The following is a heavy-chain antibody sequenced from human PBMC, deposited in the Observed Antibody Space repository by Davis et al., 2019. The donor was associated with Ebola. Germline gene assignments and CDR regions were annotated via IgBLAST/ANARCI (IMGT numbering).Heavy chain of an antibody. J-gene: IGHJ6*02. Sequence: GGSLRLSCAASGFTFSSYGMHWVRQAPGKGLEWVAVISYDGSNKYYADSVKGRFTISRDNSKNTLYLQMNSLRAEDTAVYYCAREPEMGPYYYYGMDVWGQGTTVTVSS. V-gene: IGHV3-33*05. D-gene: IGHD1-14*01. CDR2: ISYDGSNK. CDR3: AREPEMGPYYYYGMDV. CDR1: GFTFSSYG.